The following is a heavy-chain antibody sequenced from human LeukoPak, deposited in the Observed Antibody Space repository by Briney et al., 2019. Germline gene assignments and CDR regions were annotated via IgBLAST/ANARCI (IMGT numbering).Heavy chain of an antibody. Sequence: GGSLRLSCAASGFTFSSYAMSWVRQAPGKGLEWVSDISGSGGSTYYADSVKGRFTISRDNSKNTLYLQMNSLRAEDTAVYYCAKSAGYCSGGSCYDYYYMDVWGKGTTVTVSS. CDR2: ISGSGGST. J-gene: IGHJ6*03. CDR1: GFTFSSYA. V-gene: IGHV3-23*01. D-gene: IGHD2-15*01. CDR3: AKSAGYCSGGSCYDYYYMDV.